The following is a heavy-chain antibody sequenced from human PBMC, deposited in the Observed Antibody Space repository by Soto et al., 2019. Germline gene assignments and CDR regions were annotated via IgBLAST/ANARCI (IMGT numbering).Heavy chain of an antibody. Sequence: GGSLRLSCAASGFTFSSYSMNWVRQAPGKGLEWVSSISSSSSYIYYADSVKGRFTISRDSAKNSLYLQMNSLRAEDTAVYYCARDHRIQLWSYFDYWGQGTTVTVSS. V-gene: IGHV3-21*01. CDR2: ISSSSSYI. CDR3: ARDHRIQLWSYFDY. J-gene: IGHJ4*03. D-gene: IGHD5-18*01. CDR1: GFTFSSYS.